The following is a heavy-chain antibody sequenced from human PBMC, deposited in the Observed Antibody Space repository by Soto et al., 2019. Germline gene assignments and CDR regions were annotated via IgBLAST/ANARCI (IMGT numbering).Heavy chain of an antibody. CDR1: GDSINNGSYY. Sequence: SETLSLTCTVTGDSINNGSYYCGWIRQPPGKGLEWIGSIYYSGSTYNNPSLKSRVSMSVDTSKNQFSLKLRSVTAADTALYYCARQRTSVVTQAYFDSWGQGSLVTVSS. CDR2: IYYSGST. J-gene: IGHJ4*02. CDR3: ARQRTSVVTQAYFDS. D-gene: IGHD2-21*02. V-gene: IGHV4-39*01.